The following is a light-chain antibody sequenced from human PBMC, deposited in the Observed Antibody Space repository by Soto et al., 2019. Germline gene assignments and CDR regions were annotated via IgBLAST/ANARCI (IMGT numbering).Light chain of an antibody. Sequence: QSVLTQPPSASGTPGQRVTISCSGGRSNIGGYNYVYWFQQYPGTAPKVLVFGTNLRPSGVPDRFSASKSGTSGSLTISGLRFEDEADYYCAAWDDSLRVVLFGRGTQLTVL. J-gene: IGLJ2*01. CDR2: GTN. V-gene: IGLV1-47*02. CDR1: RSNIGGYNY. CDR3: AAWDDSLRVVL.